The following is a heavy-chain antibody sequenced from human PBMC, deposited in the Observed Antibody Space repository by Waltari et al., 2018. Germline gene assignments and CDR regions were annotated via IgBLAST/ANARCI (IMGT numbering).Heavy chain of an antibody. Sequence: DVQLVQSGAAVKQPGSSLRISCKGSGYSFPRYWISWVRQMPGKGLEWMGRIDPSDSYTNYSPSFQGHVTISADKSISTAYLQWSSLKASDTAMYYCARYPPYYSRIDPWGQGTLVTVSS. CDR1: GYSFPRYW. V-gene: IGHV5-10-1*03. CDR3: ARYPPYYSRIDP. CDR2: IDPSDSYT. J-gene: IGHJ5*02. D-gene: IGHD6-13*01.